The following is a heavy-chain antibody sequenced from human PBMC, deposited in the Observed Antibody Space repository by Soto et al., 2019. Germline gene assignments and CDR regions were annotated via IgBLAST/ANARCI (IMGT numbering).Heavy chain of an antibody. CDR2: ISGSGGST. CDR1: GFTFSSYA. Sequence: EVQLLESGGGLVQPGGSLRLSCAASGFTFSSYAMSWVRQAPGKGLEWVSAISGSGGSTYYADSVKGRFTISRDNSKNTLYLQMNSLRAEDTAVYYCAVKEGYCSGGSCYSFEYFQHWGQGTLVTVSS. V-gene: IGHV3-23*01. J-gene: IGHJ1*01. CDR3: AVKEGYCSGGSCYSFEYFQH. D-gene: IGHD2-15*01.